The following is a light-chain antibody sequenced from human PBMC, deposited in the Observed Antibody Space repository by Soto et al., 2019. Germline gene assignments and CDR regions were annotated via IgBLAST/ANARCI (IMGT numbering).Light chain of an antibody. CDR3: HQHHTYSPP. V-gene: IGKV1-5*03. CDR2: KAS. Sequence: DIQMTQSPSTVSACLGDRVTITCRASQSISNWLAWYQQKPGKAPKLLIYKASNLESGVPSRFSGSGSGTEFTLTIIGLQPEFFATYYRHQHHTYSPPLGPGLRLEIK. J-gene: IGKJ5*01. CDR1: QSISNW.